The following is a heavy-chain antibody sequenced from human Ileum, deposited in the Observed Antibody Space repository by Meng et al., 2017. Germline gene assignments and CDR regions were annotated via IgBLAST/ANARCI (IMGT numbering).Heavy chain of an antibody. CDR3: ARGGTAYFDY. D-gene: IGHD1-1*01. CDR1: GGSISSGGYY. CDR2: IYDSGST. J-gene: IGHJ4*02. Sequence: QVQLQESGPGLVKPSQTLSLTCTVSGGSISSGGYYWSWIRQHPGKGLEWIGYIYDSGSTHYNPSLKSRIGISGDTSKNQFSLNLSSVTAADTAVYYCARGGTAYFDYWGQGTLVTVS. V-gene: IGHV4-31*03.